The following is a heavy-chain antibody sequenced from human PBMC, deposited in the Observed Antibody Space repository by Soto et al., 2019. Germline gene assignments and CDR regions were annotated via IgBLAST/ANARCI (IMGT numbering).Heavy chain of an antibody. CDR1: GGSISSYY. Sequence: SETLSLTCTVSGGSISSYYWSWIRQPPGKGLEWIGYIYYSGSTNYNPSLKSRVTISVDTSKNQFSLKLSSLTAADTAVYYCARHANNWNFDYWGQGTLVTVSS. V-gene: IGHV4-59*08. D-gene: IGHD1-20*01. CDR2: IYYSGST. J-gene: IGHJ4*02. CDR3: ARHANNWNFDY.